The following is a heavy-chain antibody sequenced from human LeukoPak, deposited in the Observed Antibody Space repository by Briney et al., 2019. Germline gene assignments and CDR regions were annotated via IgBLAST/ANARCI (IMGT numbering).Heavy chain of an antibody. CDR1: GFTFSSSA. D-gene: IGHD3-3*01. CDR2: ISGSGGST. J-gene: IGHJ4*02. Sequence: GGSLRLSCAASGFTFSSSAMSWVRQAPGRGLGWVSAISGSGGSTYYADSVKGRFTISRDNSKNTLYLQMNSLRAEDTAVYYCAKFAGSGLFWDYWGQGTLVTVSS. CDR3: AKFAGSGLFWDY. V-gene: IGHV3-23*01.